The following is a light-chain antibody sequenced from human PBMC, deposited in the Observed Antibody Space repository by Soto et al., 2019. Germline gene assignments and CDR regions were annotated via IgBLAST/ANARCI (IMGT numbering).Light chain of an antibody. J-gene: IGKJ1*01. CDR3: QQYGSSPTWT. Sequence: ESVLTQSPGTLSLSPGEIATPSCSASQSVSSNYLAWYQQKPGQAPRLLIYGASTRATGIPDRFSGSGSGTDFTLTISRLEPDDSAVYYCQQYGSSPTWTFGQGTKVDIK. CDR2: GAS. CDR1: QSVSSNY. V-gene: IGKV3-20*01.